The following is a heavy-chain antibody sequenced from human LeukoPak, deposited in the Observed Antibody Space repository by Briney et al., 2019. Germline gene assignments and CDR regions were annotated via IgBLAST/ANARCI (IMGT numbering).Heavy chain of an antibody. D-gene: IGHD5-18*01. CDR1: GGTFSSYA. Sequence: SVKVSCKASGGTFSSYAISWVRQAPGQGLEWMGGIIPIFGTANYAQKFQGRVTTTTDESTSTAYMELSSLRSEDAAVYYCARDVDTAMFYNWFDPWGQGTLVTVSS. CDR3: ARDVDTAMFYNWFDP. J-gene: IGHJ5*02. V-gene: IGHV1-69*05. CDR2: IIPIFGTA.